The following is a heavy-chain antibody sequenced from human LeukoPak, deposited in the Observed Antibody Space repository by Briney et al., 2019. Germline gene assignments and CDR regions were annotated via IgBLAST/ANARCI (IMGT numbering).Heavy chain of an antibody. CDR1: GFTVSSKY. V-gene: IGHV3-53*01. Sequence: PGESLRLSCAASGFTVSSKYMGWVRQAPGKGLEWVSVIYSGGNTYYADSVKDRFTISRDNSRNTLYLQMNSLRAEDTALYYCARKSGSYLEWGQGTLVTVSS. CDR3: ARKSGSYLE. D-gene: IGHD1-26*01. CDR2: IYSGGNT. J-gene: IGHJ4*02.